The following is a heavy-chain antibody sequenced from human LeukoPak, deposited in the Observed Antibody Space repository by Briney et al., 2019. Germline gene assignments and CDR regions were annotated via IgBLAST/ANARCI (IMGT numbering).Heavy chain of an antibody. V-gene: IGHV4-4*07. Sequence: PSETLSLTCTVSGASISSFSWSWIRQPAGKGLEWIGRISTSGGTNYSPSLKSRVTMSLDTSKNQFSLRLSSVTAADTAVYYCARDGYCYGFTYFDYWGQGTLLTVSS. CDR1: GASISSFS. CDR3: ARDGYCYGFTYFDY. J-gene: IGHJ4*02. D-gene: IGHD5-18*01. CDR2: ISTSGGT.